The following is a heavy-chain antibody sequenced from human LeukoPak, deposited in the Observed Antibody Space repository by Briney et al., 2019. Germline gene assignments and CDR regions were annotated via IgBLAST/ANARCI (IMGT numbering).Heavy chain of an antibody. Sequence: SETLSLTCTVSGGSLSSYYWSWIRQPPGKGLEWIGYIYYSGSTNYNPSLKSRVTISVDTSKNQFSLKLSSVTAADTAVYYCARLAIRPYNWLDPWGQGTLVTVSS. V-gene: IGHV4-59*08. CDR1: GGSLSSYY. CDR3: ARLAIRPYNWLDP. J-gene: IGHJ5*02. D-gene: IGHD2-2*02. CDR2: IYYSGST.